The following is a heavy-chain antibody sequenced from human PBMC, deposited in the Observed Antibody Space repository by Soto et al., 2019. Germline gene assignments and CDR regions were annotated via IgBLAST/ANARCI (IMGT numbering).Heavy chain of an antibody. CDR2: IIPISGTA. CDR3: ARDAPRYCSGGNCYSDYFDY. J-gene: IGHJ4*02. D-gene: IGHD2-15*01. CDR1: GGTLNSYA. Sequence: SVKVSCKASGGTLNSYAISWVRQAPGQGLEWMGGIIPISGTANYAQKFQGRVTFTADKSTNTAYMGLSSLRSEDTAVYYCARDAPRYCSGGNCYSDYFDYWGQGNLVTVSS. V-gene: IGHV1-69*06.